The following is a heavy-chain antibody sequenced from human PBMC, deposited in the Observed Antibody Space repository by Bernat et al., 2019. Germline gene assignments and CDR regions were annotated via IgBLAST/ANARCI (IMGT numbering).Heavy chain of an antibody. CDR1: GGSISSGGYS. Sequence: QLQLQESGSGLVKPSQTLSLTCAVSGGSISSGGYSWSWIRQSPGKGLEWIGYIYHSGNNYYNPSLKSRVTMSVDRSKNQFSLKLTSVTAADTAVYSCARDNSASWGSFHWFDPWGQGTLVTVSS. V-gene: IGHV4-30-2*06. CDR2: IYHSGNN. D-gene: IGHD6-6*01. CDR3: ARDNSASWGSFHWFDP. J-gene: IGHJ5*02.